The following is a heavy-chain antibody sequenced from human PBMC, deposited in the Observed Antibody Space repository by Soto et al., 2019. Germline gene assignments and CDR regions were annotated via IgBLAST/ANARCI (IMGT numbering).Heavy chain of an antibody. J-gene: IGHJ5*02. CDR2: ISYDGSNK. V-gene: IGHV3-30*18. Sequence: QVQLVESGGGVVQPGRSLRLSCAASGFTFSSYGMHWVRQAPGKGLEWVAVISYDGSNKYYADSVKGRFTISRDNSKNTLYLQMNSLRAEDTGVYYCAKAAGSGSYYTKPRGWFDPWGQGTLVTVSS. CDR1: GFTFSSYG. CDR3: AKAAGSGSYYTKPRGWFDP. D-gene: IGHD3-10*01.